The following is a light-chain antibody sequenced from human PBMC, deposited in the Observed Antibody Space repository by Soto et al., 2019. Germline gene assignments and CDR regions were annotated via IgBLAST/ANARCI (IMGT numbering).Light chain of an antibody. CDR2: EVS. CDR1: SSDVGGYNY. J-gene: IGLJ2*01. V-gene: IGLV2-8*01. Sequence: QSALTQPPSASGSPGQSVTISCTGTSSDVGGYNYVSWYQQHPGKVPKLMIYEVSKRPSGVPDRFSGSKSGNTASLTVSGLQAEDEADYYCAAWDDSLNVVFGGGTKVTVL. CDR3: AAWDDSLNVV.